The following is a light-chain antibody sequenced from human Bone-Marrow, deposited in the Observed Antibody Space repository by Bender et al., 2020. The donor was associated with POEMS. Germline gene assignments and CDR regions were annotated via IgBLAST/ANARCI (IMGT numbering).Light chain of an antibody. CDR2: RNI. J-gene: IGLJ1*01. CDR3: QTYDISLTAFV. V-gene: IGLV1-40*01. Sequence: QSTLTQPPSVSGAPGQRVTISCAGRSSNIGAGFDVHWYQHLPGTAPKLLIYRNIYRPSWVPDRFSGSKSDTSASLAITGLQAEDEADYYCQTYDISLTAFVFGTGTKVTVL. CDR1: SSNIGAGFD.